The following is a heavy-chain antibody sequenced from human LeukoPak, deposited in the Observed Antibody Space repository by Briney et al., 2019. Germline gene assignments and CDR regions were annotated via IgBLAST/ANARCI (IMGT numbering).Heavy chain of an antibody. Sequence: ASVKVSCKASGYTFTGYYIHWVRQAPGQGLEWMGWINPNSGGTNYAQKFQGWVTMTRDTSISTAYMELSRLRSDDTAVYYCARGPPQYQEGYCSSTSCYGWFDPWGQGTLVTVSS. CDR2: INPNSGGT. J-gene: IGHJ5*02. CDR1: GYTFTGYY. V-gene: IGHV1-2*04. D-gene: IGHD2-2*01. CDR3: ARGPPQYQEGYCSSTSCYGWFDP.